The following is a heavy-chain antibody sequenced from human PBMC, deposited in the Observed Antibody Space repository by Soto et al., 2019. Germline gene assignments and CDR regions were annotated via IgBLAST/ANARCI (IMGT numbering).Heavy chain of an antibody. Sequence: EVQLVESGGGLIQPGGSLRLSCAASGFTFSYFYMNWVRQAPGKGLEWVSVIYGGDSTYYADSVKGRFTTSRDSSKNTVYLQMNSLRAEDTAVYYCARVDSVDYYYGMDVWGQGTTVTVSS. CDR3: ARVDSVDYYYGMDV. CDR1: GFTFSYFY. V-gene: IGHV3-53*01. J-gene: IGHJ6*02. D-gene: IGHD2-15*01. CDR2: IYGGDST.